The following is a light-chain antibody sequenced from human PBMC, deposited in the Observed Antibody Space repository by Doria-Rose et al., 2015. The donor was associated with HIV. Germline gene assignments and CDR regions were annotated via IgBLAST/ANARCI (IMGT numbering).Light chain of an antibody. CDR3: QQYGTSRGT. Sequence: TQSPGTLSLSPGERATLSCRASQRVKSSYLAWYQQKPGQAPGLLIYDASNRATGIPDRFSGSGSGTDFTLTISRLEPEDVAVYYCQQYGTSRGTFGQGTRLEIK. V-gene: IGKV3-20*01. CDR2: DAS. J-gene: IGKJ5*01. CDR1: QRVKSSY.